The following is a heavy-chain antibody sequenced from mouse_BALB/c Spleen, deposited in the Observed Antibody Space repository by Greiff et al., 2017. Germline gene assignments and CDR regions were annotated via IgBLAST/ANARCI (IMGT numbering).Heavy chain of an antibody. D-gene: IGHD2-2*01. J-gene: IGHJ1*01. CDR1: GDSITSGY. CDR3: ARRGTYGSSYWYFDV. Sequence: EVQLQESGPSLVKPSQTLSLTCSVTGDSITSGYWNWIRKFPGNKLEYMGYISYSGSTYYNPSLKSRISITRDTSKNQYYLQLNSVTTEDTATYYGARRGTYGSSYWYFDVWGAGTTVTVSS. V-gene: IGHV3-8*02. CDR2: ISYSGST.